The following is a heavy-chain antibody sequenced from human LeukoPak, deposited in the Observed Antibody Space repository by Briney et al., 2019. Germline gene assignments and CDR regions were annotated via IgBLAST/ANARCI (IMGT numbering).Heavy chain of an antibody. CDR2: IKQDGSEK. D-gene: IGHD3-3*01. CDR3: ATDKTYYDFWSGYYNEDYFDY. Sequence: GGTLRLSCAASGFTFSSYWMSWVRQAPGKGLEWVANIKQDGSEKYYVDSVKGRFTISRDNAKNSLYLQMNSLRAEDTAVYYCATDKTYYDFWSGYYNEDYFDYWGQGTLVTVSS. CDR1: GFTFSSYW. J-gene: IGHJ4*02. V-gene: IGHV3-7*01.